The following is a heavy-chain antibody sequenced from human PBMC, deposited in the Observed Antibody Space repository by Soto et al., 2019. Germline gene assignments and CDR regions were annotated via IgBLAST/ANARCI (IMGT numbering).Heavy chain of an antibody. Sequence: PSETLSLTCSVSGFAISRGYYWSWVRQPPGKGLEWIGSICPSLSSYHNPSLATRLGLSIDASKNQFTLHLTSVTAADTALYFCAREKVGTTFFDTWGQGIQVTVSS. CDR1: GFAISRGYY. CDR3: AREKVGTTFFDT. CDR2: ICPSLSS. J-gene: IGHJ4*02. V-gene: IGHV4-38-2*02. D-gene: IGHD2-21*02.